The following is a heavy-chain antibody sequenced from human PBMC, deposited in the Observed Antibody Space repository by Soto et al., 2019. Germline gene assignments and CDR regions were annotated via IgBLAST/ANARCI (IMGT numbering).Heavy chain of an antibody. CDR3: AGLPGRTLRYFDWLAANSCYGMDV. V-gene: IGHV4-34*01. J-gene: IGHJ6*01. Sequence: SDTGSLTCAVYGGSFSGYYWSWIRQPPGKGVEWIGEINHSGSTNYNPSLKSRVTISVDASKNQFSLKLSSVTAADTAVYCCAGLPGRTLRYFDWLAANSCYGMDVCGQATTVTV. D-gene: IGHD3-9*01. CDR2: INHSGST. CDR1: GGSFSGYY.